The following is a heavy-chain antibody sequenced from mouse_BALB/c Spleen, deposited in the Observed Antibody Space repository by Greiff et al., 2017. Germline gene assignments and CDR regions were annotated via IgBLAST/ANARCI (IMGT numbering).Heavy chain of an antibody. V-gene: IGHV3-8*02. CDR3: ASRTTVPHDYYAMDY. D-gene: IGHD1-1*01. CDR2: ISYSGST. J-gene: IGHJ4*01. Sequence: EVQVVESGPSLVKPSQTLSLTCSVTGDSITSGYWNWIRKFPGNKLEYMGYISYSGSTYYNPSLKSRISITRDTSKNQYYLQLNSVTTEDTATYYCASRTTVPHDYYAMDYWGQGTSVTVSS. CDR1: GDSITSGY.